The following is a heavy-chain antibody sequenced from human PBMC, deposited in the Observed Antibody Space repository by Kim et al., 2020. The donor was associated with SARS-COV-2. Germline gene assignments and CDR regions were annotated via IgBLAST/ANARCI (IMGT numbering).Heavy chain of an antibody. Sequence: ASVKVSCKASGYKLTIYGINWVRQAPGQALEWMGWISAYNGNTKYSQKLQGRVTMTTDTSTSTAYMELRSLRSDDTAVYYCARDLYYYGSGSGYYYVLDVWGQGTTVSVSS. V-gene: IGHV1-18*01. CDR2: ISAYNGNT. CDR3: ARDLYYYGSGSGYYYVLDV. D-gene: IGHD3-10*01. CDR1: GYKLTIYG. J-gene: IGHJ6*02.